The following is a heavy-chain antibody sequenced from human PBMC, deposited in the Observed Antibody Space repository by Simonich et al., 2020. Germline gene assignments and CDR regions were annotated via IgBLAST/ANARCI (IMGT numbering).Heavy chain of an antibody. V-gene: IGHV3-21*01. CDR1: GFTFSSYS. CDR3: ARDAAGDY. J-gene: IGHJ4*02. Sequence: EVQLVESGGGLVKPGGSLRLSCAASGFTFSSYSMNWVRQAQVKGLGGVSYIISSRSYIYYEDSRKGRFTISRDNAKNARYLQMNSLRAEDTAVYYCARDAAGDYWGQGTLVTVSS. CDR2: IISSRSYI. D-gene: IGHD6-13*01.